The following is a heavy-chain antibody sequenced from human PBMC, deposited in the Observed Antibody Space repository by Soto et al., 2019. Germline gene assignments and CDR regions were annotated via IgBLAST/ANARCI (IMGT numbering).Heavy chain of an antibody. CDR2: IRSEADGGPT. CDR1: GFAFSDAW. V-gene: IGHV3-15*01. D-gene: IGHD1-26*01. Sequence: EVQLVESGGGLVKPGGSLRLSCAASGFAFSDAWMGWVRLAPGKGLEWVGGIRSEADGGPTDYAAPVRTRFTTSRDDSERTLYLQMNSLKTEDTAVYYCTTLPQRIGTYYYYYYTDVWGKGTTVTVSS. J-gene: IGHJ6*03. CDR3: TTLPQRIGTYYYYYYTDV.